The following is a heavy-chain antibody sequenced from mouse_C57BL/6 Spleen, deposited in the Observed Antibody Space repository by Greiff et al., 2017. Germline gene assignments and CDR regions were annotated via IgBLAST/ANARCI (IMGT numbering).Heavy chain of an antibody. CDR3: ARYPLITTVVDYYAMDY. D-gene: IGHD1-1*01. V-gene: IGHV1-69*01. CDR2: IDPSDSYT. J-gene: IGHJ4*01. Sequence: VQLQQPGAELVMPGASVKLSCKASGYTFTSYWMHWVKQRPGQGLEWIGEIDPSDSYTNYNQKFNGKSTLTVDKSSSTAYMQLSSLTSEDSAVYYCARYPLITTVVDYYAMDYWGQGTSVTVSS. CDR1: GYTFTSYW.